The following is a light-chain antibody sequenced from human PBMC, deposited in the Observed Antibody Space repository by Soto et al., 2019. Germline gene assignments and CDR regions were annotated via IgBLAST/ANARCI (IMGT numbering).Light chain of an antibody. CDR2: WAS. CDR1: QTVLYSSNNKNS. V-gene: IGKV4-1*01. J-gene: IGKJ5*01. Sequence: DIVMTHSPHALAVSLRERATINCNSRQTVLYSSNNKNSLAWYQQKQGQSPQLLIYWASSRESGVPDRFSGSGYGTDFKLTISSLQAEDVAVYYCQQYYSVPVTFGQGTRLEIK. CDR3: QQYYSVPVT.